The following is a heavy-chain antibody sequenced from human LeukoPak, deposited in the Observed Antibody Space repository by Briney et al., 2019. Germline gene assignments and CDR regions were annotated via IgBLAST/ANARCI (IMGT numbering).Heavy chain of an antibody. CDR2: INSDGSTT. Sequence: GSPRLSCAASGFTFSSYWIHWVRQDPGKGLVWVSRINSDGSTTSYADSVKGRFIISGDNAKNTLYLQMNSLRAEDTAVYYCATAPMSGYTYTLGYWGQGTLVTVSS. D-gene: IGHD5-18*01. CDR1: GFTFSSYW. CDR3: ATAPMSGYTYTLGY. J-gene: IGHJ4*02. V-gene: IGHV3-74*01.